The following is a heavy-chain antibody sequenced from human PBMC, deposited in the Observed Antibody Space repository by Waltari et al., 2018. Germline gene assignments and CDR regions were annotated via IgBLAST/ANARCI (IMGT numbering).Heavy chain of an antibody. CDR1: GGSISSSSYY. J-gene: IGHJ5*02. V-gene: IGHV4-39*01. D-gene: IGHD3-22*01. Sequence: LQLQESGPGLVKPSGTLSLTGTVSGGSISSSSYYWGWIRQPPGKGLEWIGSIYYSGSTYYNPSLKSRVTISVDTSKNQFSLKLSSVTAADTAVYYCARRDYYDPNWFDPWGQGTLVTVSS. CDR3: ARRDYYDPNWFDP. CDR2: IYYSGST.